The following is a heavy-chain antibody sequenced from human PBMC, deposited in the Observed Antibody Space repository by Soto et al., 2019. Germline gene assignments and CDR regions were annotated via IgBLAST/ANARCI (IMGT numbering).Heavy chain of an antibody. D-gene: IGHD3-9*01. Sequence: ASVKVSCKASGYTFTSYGISWVRQAPGQGLEWMGWISAYNGNTNYAQKLQGRVTMTTDTSTSTAYMELRSLRSDDPAVYYCARDPPTPLLRYFDWLLWVWGQGTLVTVSS. CDR3: ARDPPTPLLRYFDWLLWV. V-gene: IGHV1-18*01. J-gene: IGHJ4*02. CDR1: GYTFTSYG. CDR2: ISAYNGNT.